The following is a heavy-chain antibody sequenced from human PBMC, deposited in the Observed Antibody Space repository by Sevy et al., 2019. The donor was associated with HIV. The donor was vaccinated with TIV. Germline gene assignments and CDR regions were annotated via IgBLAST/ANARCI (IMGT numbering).Heavy chain of an antibody. D-gene: IGHD4-4*01. J-gene: IGHJ4*02. CDR2: ISSSSSYI. CDR3: GIDQDYKYFDY. V-gene: IGHV3-21*01. Sequence: GGSLRLSCAASGFSFSTYTMNWVRQAPGKGLEWVSSISSSSSYIHYTDSVKGRFTISRDNAKNSLYLQMNSLRAEDTAVYYCGIDQDYKYFDYWGQGTLVTVSS. CDR1: GFSFSTYT.